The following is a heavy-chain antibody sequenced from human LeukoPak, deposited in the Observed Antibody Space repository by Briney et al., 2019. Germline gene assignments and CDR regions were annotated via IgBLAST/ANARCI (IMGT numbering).Heavy chain of an antibody. Sequence: GRSLRLSCMTSGFTFSSYSMHWVRQAPGKGLEWVAVIGYDGSQRYYADSVKGRLTVSRDNSKNTLYLQMNSLRLEDTAIYYCARRRQQLIDYWGQGTLVTVSS. J-gene: IGHJ4*02. CDR1: GFTFSSYS. D-gene: IGHD6-13*01. CDR3: ARRRQQLIDY. CDR2: IGYDGSQR. V-gene: IGHV3-30*04.